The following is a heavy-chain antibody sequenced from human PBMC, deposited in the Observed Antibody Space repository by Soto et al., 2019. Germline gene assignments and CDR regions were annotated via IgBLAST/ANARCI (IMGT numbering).Heavy chain of an antibody. CDR2: IYYSGST. V-gene: IGHV4-39*07. D-gene: IGHD4-17*01. Sequence: SSETLSLTCAVSGDSMSSSDYYWGWIRQPPGKGLEWIGSIYYSGSTYYNPSLQSRVAISVDTSKNQFSLKLSSVTAADTAVYYCARVFGYGDYFDYWGQGTLVTVSS. CDR3: ARVFGYGDYFDY. J-gene: IGHJ4*02. CDR1: GDSMSSSDYY.